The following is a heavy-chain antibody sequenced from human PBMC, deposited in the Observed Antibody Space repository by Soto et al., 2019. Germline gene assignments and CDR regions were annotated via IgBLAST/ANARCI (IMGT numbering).Heavy chain of an antibody. J-gene: IGHJ4*02. CDR2: IYSSGST. CDR1: GGSISSYY. Sequence: WETLSLTCTVSGGSISSYYWSWMRQPAGKGLEWIGRIYSSGSTNYNPSLKSRVTMSVDTSKNQFSLNLISLTAADTAVYYCARSGGSFNFDYWGLGTLVTVSS. CDR3: ARSGGSFNFDY. D-gene: IGHD1-26*01. V-gene: IGHV4-4*07.